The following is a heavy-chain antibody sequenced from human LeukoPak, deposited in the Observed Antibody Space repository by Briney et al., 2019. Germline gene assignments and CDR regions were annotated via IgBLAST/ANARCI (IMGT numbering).Heavy chain of an antibody. CDR3: ARPTVFAFDY. CDR2: ISSSSSTI. D-gene: IGHD4-11*01. CDR1: GFTFSSYS. V-gene: IGHV3-48*01. J-gene: IGHJ4*02. Sequence: GGSLRLSCAASGFTFSSYSMNWVRQAPGKGLEWVSYISSSSSTIYCADSVKGRFTISRDNAKNSLYLQMNSLRAEDTAVYYCARPTVFAFDYWGQGTLFTVSS.